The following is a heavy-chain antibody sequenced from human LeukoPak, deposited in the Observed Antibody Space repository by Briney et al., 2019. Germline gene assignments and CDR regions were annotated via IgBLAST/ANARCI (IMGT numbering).Heavy chain of an antibody. CDR1: GFTFSSYA. Sequence: GSLXLXCAASGFTFSSYAMSWVRQAPGKGLEWVSAISGSGGSTYYADSVKGRFTISRDNSKNTLYLQMNSLRAEDTAVYYXXXXXVYSSGQDAFDIWGQGTMVTVSS. CDR2: ISGSGGST. CDR3: XXXXVYSSGQDAFDI. D-gene: IGHD6-19*01. J-gene: IGHJ3*02. V-gene: IGHV3-23*01.